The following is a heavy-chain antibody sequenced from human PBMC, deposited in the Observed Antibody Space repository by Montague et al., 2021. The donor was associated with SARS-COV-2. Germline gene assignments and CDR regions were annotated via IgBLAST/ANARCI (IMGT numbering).Heavy chain of an antibody. V-gene: IGHV4-39*01. Sequence: SETLSLTCTVSGDSISSSSYNWGWIRQPPGKGLEWIRSVHYSGXPXYXXXXKXRVTIYVDTSKNQLSLKLSSVTAADTAVYYCTRHVHMTWPEPSPGFDYWGQGTLVTVSS. CDR2: VHYSGXP. J-gene: IGHJ4*02. D-gene: IGHD1-1*01. CDR3: TRHVHMTWPEPSPGFDY. CDR1: GDSISSSSYN.